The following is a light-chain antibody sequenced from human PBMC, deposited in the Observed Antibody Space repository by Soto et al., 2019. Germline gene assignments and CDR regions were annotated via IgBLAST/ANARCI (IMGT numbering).Light chain of an antibody. Sequence: QSALTQPASVSGSPGQSITISCTGTSSDIGGYNCVSWYQQHPGKAPTLMIYDVSNRPSGVSNRFSGSKSGNTASLTISGLQAEDEADYYCSSYTSSSALVFGGGTKLTVL. CDR2: DVS. V-gene: IGLV2-14*01. CDR3: SSYTSSSALV. J-gene: IGLJ2*01. CDR1: SSDIGGYNC.